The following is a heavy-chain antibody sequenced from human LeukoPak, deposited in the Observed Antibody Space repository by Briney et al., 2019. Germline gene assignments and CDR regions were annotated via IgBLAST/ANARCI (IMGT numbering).Heavy chain of an antibody. CDR3: ARGPAGDPFDH. CDR1: GFTFRNYD. CDR2: IGSSGSPI. V-gene: IGHV3-48*03. J-gene: IGHJ4*02. Sequence: PGGSLRLPCAASGFTFRNYDMNWVRQAPGKGLEWVSFIGSSGSPIYYADSVKGRFTISRDNAKNSLYLQMSSLRVEDTAVYYCARGPAGDPFDHWGQGTLVTVSS. D-gene: IGHD3-16*01.